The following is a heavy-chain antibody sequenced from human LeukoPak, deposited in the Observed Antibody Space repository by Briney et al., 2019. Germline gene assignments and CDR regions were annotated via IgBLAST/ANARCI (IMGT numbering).Heavy chain of an antibody. Sequence: GGSLTLSCAAAGFTFSSYAMSWVRQAPGKGLEWVSTLSGSGASTSYADSVKGRFTISGDNSKNTLYLQMNSLRAEDTARYYCAKQKGYCSGGSCYYSDYWGQGTLVTVSS. CDR3: AKQKGYCSGGSCYYSDY. J-gene: IGHJ4*02. CDR1: GFTFSSYA. D-gene: IGHD2-15*01. CDR2: LSGSGAST. V-gene: IGHV3-23*01.